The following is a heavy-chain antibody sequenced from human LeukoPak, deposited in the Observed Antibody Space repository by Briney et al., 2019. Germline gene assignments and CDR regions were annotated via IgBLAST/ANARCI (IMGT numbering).Heavy chain of an antibody. V-gene: IGHV4-59*01. CDR2: IYYSGNT. J-gene: IGHJ2*01. CDR1: GGSISGYY. D-gene: IGHD6-19*01. CDR3: ARDSSGWDSSWYFDP. Sequence: TSETLSLTCTVSGGSISGYYWSWIRQPPGKGLEWIGYIYYSGNTDYNPSLKSRVTLSVDTSKNHFSLKLNSVTAADTAVYYCARDSSGWDSSWYFDPWGRGTLITVSA.